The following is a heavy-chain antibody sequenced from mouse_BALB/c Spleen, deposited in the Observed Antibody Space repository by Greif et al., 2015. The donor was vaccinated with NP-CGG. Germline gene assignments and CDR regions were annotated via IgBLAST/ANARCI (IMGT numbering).Heavy chain of an antibody. CDR2: IYPGDGST. J-gene: IGHJ4*01. Sequence: QVQLKESGPELAKPGASVKMSCKASGYTFTSYYIHWVKQRPGQGLEWIGWIYPGDGSTKYNEKFKGKTTLTADKSSSTAYMLLSSLTSEDSAIYFCAREDWDYAMDYWGQGNSVTVSS. CDR1: GYTFTSYY. CDR3: AREDWDYAMDY. D-gene: IGHD4-1*01. V-gene: IGHV1S56*01.